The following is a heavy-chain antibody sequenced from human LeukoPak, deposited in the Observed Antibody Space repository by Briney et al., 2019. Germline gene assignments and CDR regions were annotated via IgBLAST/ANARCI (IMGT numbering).Heavy chain of an antibody. V-gene: IGHV4-4*07. CDR3: ARRGSSGWSWGDDWFDP. CDR1: GGSISSYY. CDR2: IYTSGST. J-gene: IGHJ5*02. D-gene: IGHD6-19*01. Sequence: SETLSLTCTVSGGSISSYYWSWIRQPAGKGLEWIGRIYTSGSTNYNPSLKSRVTISVDTSKNQFSLKLSSVTAADTAVYYCARRGSSGWSWGDDWFDPWGQGTLVTVSS.